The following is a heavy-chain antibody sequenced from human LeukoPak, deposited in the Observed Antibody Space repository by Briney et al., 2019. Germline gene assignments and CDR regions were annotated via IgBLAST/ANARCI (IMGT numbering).Heavy chain of an antibody. D-gene: IGHD6-19*01. Sequence: GGSLRLSCAASGFTFSNYWMHWVRQAPGKGLVWVSRILSDGSTTSYADSVKGRFTISRDNSKNTLYLQMNSLRAEDTAVYYCAKVRRAVAGGDAFDIWGQGTMVTVSS. J-gene: IGHJ3*02. V-gene: IGHV3-74*01. CDR2: ILSDGSTT. CDR3: AKVRRAVAGGDAFDI. CDR1: GFTFSNYW.